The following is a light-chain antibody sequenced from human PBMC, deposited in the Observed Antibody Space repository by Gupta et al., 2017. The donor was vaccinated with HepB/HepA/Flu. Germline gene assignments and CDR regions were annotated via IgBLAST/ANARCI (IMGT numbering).Light chain of an antibody. J-gene: IGLJ2*01. V-gene: IGLV1-47*01. CDR3: STWDVSLSGRGV. Sequence: QSVLTQPPSISGTPGQRVTISCSGSSSNIGSNYVYWYQHLPGTAPKLLSYRINQRPSGVPDRFSGSKSGTSASLAISGLRSEDEADYYCSTWDVSLSGRGVFSGGTKLTVL. CDR2: RIN. CDR1: SSNIGSNY.